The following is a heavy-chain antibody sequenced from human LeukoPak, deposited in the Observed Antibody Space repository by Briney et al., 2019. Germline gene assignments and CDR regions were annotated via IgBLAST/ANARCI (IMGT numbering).Heavy chain of an antibody. CDR2: ISGSGGST. D-gene: IGHD4-17*01. CDR3: AKCRDYGDPWYMDV. V-gene: IGHV3-23*01. Sequence: PGGSLRLSCAASGFTFSSYGMSWVRQAPGKGLEWVSAISGSGGSTYYADSVKGRFTISRDNSKNTLYLQMNSLRAEDTAVYYCAKCRDYGDPWYMDVWGKGTTVTTSS. J-gene: IGHJ6*03. CDR1: GFTFSSYG.